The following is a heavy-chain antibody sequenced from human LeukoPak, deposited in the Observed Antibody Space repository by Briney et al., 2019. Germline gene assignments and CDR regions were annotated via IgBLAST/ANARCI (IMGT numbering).Heavy chain of an antibody. V-gene: IGHV3-30*04. CDR2: ISYDGSNK. CDR3: AGEDSSSWSAHHWFDP. CDR1: GFTFSSYA. D-gene: IGHD6-13*01. Sequence: GGSLRLSCAASGFTFSSYAMHWVRQAPGKGLEWVAVISYDGSNKYYADSVKGRFTISGDNSKNTLYLQMNSLRAEDTAVYYCAGEDSSSWSAHHWFDPWGQGTLVTVSS. J-gene: IGHJ5*02.